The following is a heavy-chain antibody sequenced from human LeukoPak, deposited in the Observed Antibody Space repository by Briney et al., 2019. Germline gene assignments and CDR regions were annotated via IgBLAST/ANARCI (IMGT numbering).Heavy chain of an antibody. CDR2: IYHSGST. D-gene: IGHD6-19*01. CDR3: ARVEIAVAGRGPSHFDY. V-gene: IGHV4-30-2*01. CDR1: GGSISSGGYY. J-gene: IGHJ4*02. Sequence: SETLSLTCTVSGGSISSGGYYWSWIRQPPGKGLEWIGYIYHSGSTNYNPSLKSRVTISVDKSKNQFSLKLSSVTAADTAVYYCARVEIAVAGRGPSHFDYWGQGTLVTVSS.